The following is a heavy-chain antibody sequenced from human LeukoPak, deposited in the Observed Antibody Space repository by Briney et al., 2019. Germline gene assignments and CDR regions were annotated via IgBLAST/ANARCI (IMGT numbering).Heavy chain of an antibody. D-gene: IGHD2-2*01. V-gene: IGHV3-33*01. CDR1: GFTFSSYG. CDR2: IWYDGSNQ. J-gene: IGHJ4*02. Sequence: GGSLRLSCAASGFTFSSYGMSWVRQAPGKGLERVAFIWYDGSNQDYADSVKGRFTISRDGPKNTLYLQMNSLRAEDTAVYYCAGDGCTTTTCYDYWGQGTLVTVSS. CDR3: AGDGCTTTTCYDY.